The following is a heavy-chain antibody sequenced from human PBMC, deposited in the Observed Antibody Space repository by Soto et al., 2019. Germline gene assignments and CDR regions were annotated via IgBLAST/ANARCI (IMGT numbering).Heavy chain of an antibody. CDR1: GFTVSSNY. CDR3: ARVGYDFWSGYYPPYYFDY. Sequence: GGSLRLSCAASGFTVSSNYMSWVRQAPGKGLEWVSVIYSGGSTYYADSVKGRFTISRHNSKNTLYLQMNSLRAEDTAVYYCARVGYDFWSGYYPPYYFDYWGQGTLVTVSS. CDR2: IYSGGST. D-gene: IGHD3-3*01. V-gene: IGHV3-53*04. J-gene: IGHJ4*02.